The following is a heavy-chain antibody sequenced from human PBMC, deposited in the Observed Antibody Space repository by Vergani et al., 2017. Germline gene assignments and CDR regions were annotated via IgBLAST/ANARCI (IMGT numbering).Heavy chain of an antibody. CDR1: GFTFSSYS. D-gene: IGHD1-1*01. CDR3: AKGGNWNDGGYYYYMDV. CDR2: ISSSSSTI. Sequence: EVQLVESGGGLVQPGGSLRLSCAASGFTFSSYSMNWVRQAPGKGLEWVSYISSSSSTIYYADSVKGRFTISRDNAKNSLYLQMNSLRAEDTAVYYWAKGGNWNDGGYYYYMDVWGKGTTVTVSS. V-gene: IGHV3-48*04. J-gene: IGHJ6*03.